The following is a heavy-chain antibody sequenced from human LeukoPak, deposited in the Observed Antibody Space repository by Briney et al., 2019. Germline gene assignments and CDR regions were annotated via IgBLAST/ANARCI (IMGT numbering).Heavy chain of an antibody. J-gene: IGHJ4*02. CDR3: ARDPGYSSGWFDY. Sequence: PGGSLRLSCAASGFTFSSYGMNWVRQAPGKGLEWVSSISASSNFISYADSVKGRFTISRDNAKKSLYLQMNSVRAEDTAVYYCARDPGYSSGWFDYWGQGALVTVSS. V-gene: IGHV3-21*01. D-gene: IGHD6-19*01. CDR1: GFTFSSYG. CDR2: ISASSNFI.